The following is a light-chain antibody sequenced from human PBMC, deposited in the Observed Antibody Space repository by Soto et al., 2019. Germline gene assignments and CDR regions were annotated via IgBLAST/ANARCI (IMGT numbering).Light chain of an antibody. CDR1: QSVSSSF. J-gene: IGKJ1*01. CDR2: GAS. Sequence: DIVLTQSPGTLSLSPGERATLSCRASQSVSSSFLAWYQQKPGQAHRLLIYGASSRATGIPDRFSGSGSGTDFTLTINRLEPEDFAVYYCQQYGISPWTFGQGTKVEIK. CDR3: QQYGISPWT. V-gene: IGKV3-20*01.